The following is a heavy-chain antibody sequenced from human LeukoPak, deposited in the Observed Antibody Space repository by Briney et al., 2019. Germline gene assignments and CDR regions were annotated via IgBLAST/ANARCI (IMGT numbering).Heavy chain of an antibody. J-gene: IGHJ3*02. CDR3: ARAPTVRDSFDI. CDR1: GYTFTSYG. CDR2: ISTNNDNT. V-gene: IGHV1-18*01. Sequence: ASVKVSCKASGYTFTSYGISWVRQAPGQGLEWMGWISTNNDNTNFAQNLQGRVTMTADTSTRTVYMELRSLKSDDTAVYYCARAPTVRDSFDIWGQGTMVTVSS. D-gene: IGHD4-17*01.